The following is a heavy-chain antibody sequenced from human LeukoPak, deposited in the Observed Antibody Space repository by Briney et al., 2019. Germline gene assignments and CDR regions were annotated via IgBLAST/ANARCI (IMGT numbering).Heavy chain of an antibody. D-gene: IGHD3-16*01. CDR3: AKNLFGRAVDC. V-gene: IGHV3-21*04. CDR2: ISTTSSYI. CDR1: GFSFSTYA. J-gene: IGHJ4*02. Sequence: AGGSLRLSCAASGFSFSTYAISWVRQAPGKGLEWVSCISTTSSYIFHADSVRGRFTISRDNSKNTLYLQMNSLRAEDTAVYYCAKNLFGRAVDCWGQGTLVTVSS.